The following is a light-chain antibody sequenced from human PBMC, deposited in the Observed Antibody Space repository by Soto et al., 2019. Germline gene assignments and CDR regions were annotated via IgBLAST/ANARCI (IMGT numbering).Light chain of an antibody. CDR3: PHSYILPRP. V-gene: IGKV1-39*01. CDR2: GAS. Sequence: VSVKKGDRVTIHRRASLNIGDSLSWYQQKAGKPPTQVIYGASGLQSGVPVRFSGSASGTDFTLTIWDMQPEDFATYYCPHSYILPRPFGQGTKVAIK. J-gene: IGKJ1*01. CDR1: LNIGDS.